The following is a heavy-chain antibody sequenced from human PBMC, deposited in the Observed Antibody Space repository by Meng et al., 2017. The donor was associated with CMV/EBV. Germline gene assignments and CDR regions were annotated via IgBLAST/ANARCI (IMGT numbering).Heavy chain of an antibody. CDR2: IRSKANSYAT. Sequence: GESLKISCAASGFTFSGSAMHWVRQASGKGLEWVGRIRSKANSYATAYAASVKGRFTISRDDSKNTAYLQMNSLKTEDTAVYYCTRNQFAYCGGDCSGDDAFDIWGQGTMVTVSS. J-gene: IGHJ3*02. D-gene: IGHD2-21*01. CDR1: GFTFSGSA. V-gene: IGHV3-73*01. CDR3: TRNQFAYCGGDCSGDDAFDI.